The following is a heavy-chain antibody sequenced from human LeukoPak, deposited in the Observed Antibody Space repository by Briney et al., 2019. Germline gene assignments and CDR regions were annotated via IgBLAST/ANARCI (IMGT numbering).Heavy chain of an antibody. CDR2: ISYDGSNK. J-gene: IGHJ4*02. D-gene: IGHD3-22*01. CDR1: GFTFSSYA. CDR3: ASSYYYDSSGYLDY. V-gene: IGHV3-30-3*01. Sequence: GGSLRLSCAASGFTFSSYAMHWVRQAPGKGLEWVAVISYDGSNKYYADSVKGRFTISRDNSKSTLYLQMNSLRAEDTAVYYCASSYYYDSSGYLDYWGQGTLVTVSS.